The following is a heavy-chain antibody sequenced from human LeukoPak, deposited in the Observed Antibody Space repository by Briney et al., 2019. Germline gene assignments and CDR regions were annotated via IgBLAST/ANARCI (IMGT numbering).Heavy chain of an antibody. CDR3: ARYSSSSGYFDY. J-gene: IGHJ4*02. CDR1: GGSISSYY. Sequence: SETLSLTCTVSGGSISSYYWSWIRQPPGKGLEWIGYIYYSGSTNYNPPLKSRVTISVDTSKNQFSLKLSSVTAADTAVYYCARYSSSSGYFDYWGQGTLVTVSS. V-gene: IGHV4-59*01. D-gene: IGHD6-6*01. CDR2: IYYSGST.